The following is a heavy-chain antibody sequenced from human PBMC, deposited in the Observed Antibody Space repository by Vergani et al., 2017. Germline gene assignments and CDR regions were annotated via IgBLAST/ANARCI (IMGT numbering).Heavy chain of an antibody. Sequence: QVQLVESGGGVVQPGRSLRLSCAASGFTFSSYGMHWVRQAPGKGLEWVAVIWYDGSNKYYADSVKGRFTLSRDNSKNTLYLQMNSLRDEDTAVYYCARDAQCLLLNWFDPWGQGTLVTVSS. CDR1: GFTFSSYG. CDR2: IWYDGSNK. CDR3: ARDAQCLLLNWFDP. D-gene: IGHD3-22*01. V-gene: IGHV3-33*01. J-gene: IGHJ5*02.